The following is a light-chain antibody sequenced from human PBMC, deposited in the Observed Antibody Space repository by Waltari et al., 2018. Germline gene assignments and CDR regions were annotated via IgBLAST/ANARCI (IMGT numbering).Light chain of an antibody. J-gene: IGKJ2*01. V-gene: IGKV1-5*03. CDR2: KSS. Sequence: DIQMTQSPSTLSPSVGDRVPITCRASQSISIWLAWYQQRSGKAPKLLISKSSSLESGVPSRFSGSGSGTEFTLTITNVHPDDFATYYCQHYDNYPVAFGQGTKLEIK. CDR1: QSISIW. CDR3: QHYDNYPVA.